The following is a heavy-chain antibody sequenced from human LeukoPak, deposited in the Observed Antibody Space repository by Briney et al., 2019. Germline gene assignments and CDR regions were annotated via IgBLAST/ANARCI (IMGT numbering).Heavy chain of an antibody. CDR3: ARDGHYYDSRTIFDY. J-gene: IGHJ4*02. Sequence: ASVKVSCKVSGYTLTELSMHWVRQAPGQGLEWMGIINPSGGSTSYAQKFQGRVTMTRDTSTSTVYMELSSLRSEDTAVYYFARDGHYYDSRTIFDYWGQGTLVTVSS. CDR2: INPSGGST. V-gene: IGHV1-46*01. CDR1: GYTLTELS. D-gene: IGHD3-22*01.